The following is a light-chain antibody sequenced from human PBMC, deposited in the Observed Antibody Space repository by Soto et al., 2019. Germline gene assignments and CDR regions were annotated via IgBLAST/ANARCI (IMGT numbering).Light chain of an antibody. Sequence: ETVMTQSPATLSVSPGERATLSCRASQSISSSLAWYQQKPGQAPRLLIYGASTRATGIPARFSGSGSGTDCTLTISSLQSEDFAVYYCQHYNDWPPYSFGQGTKLEIK. J-gene: IGKJ2*03. CDR1: QSISSS. CDR2: GAS. CDR3: QHYNDWPPYS. V-gene: IGKV3-15*01.